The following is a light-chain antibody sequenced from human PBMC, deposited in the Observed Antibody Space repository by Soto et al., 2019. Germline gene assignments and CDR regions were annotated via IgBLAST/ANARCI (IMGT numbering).Light chain of an antibody. J-gene: IGKJ1*01. CDR1: QSVNIH. Sequence: EIVMTQSPATLSVSPGERATLSCRASQSVNIHLAWYQKKPGQAPRLLIYGASAMATGIAAMYSGSGSGTEITLTISSLHSEHFSIYYCKQYNKWPRTFGQRTTVKI. CDR2: GAS. CDR3: KQYNKWPRT. V-gene: IGKV3D-15*01.